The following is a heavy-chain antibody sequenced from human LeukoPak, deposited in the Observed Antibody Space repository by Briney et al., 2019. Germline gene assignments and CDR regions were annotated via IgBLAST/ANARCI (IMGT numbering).Heavy chain of an antibody. CDR1: GFSLSGYW. D-gene: IGHD2-15*01. V-gene: IGHV3-74*01. CDR2: NNGDGSTT. J-gene: IGHJ5*02. CDR3: ARDPRNVGLAP. Sequence: GGSLRLSCVAYGFSLSGYWMYWVRQAPGKGLMYISRNNGDGSTTNYADVVKGRFTMSRDNVKNTLYLQMNSLRVEDTAVYYCARDPRNVGLAPWGQGTLVTVSS.